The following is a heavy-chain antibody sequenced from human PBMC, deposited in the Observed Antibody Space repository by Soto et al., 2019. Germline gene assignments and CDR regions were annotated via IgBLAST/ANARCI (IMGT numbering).Heavy chain of an antibody. CDR2: IYYSGSS. D-gene: IGHD3-10*01. J-gene: IGHJ4*02. CDR1: GGSISSGDYY. V-gene: IGHV4-30-4*01. CDR3: ARVGGFGATTIDY. Sequence: QVQLQESGPGLVKPSQTLSLTCTVSGGSISSGDYYWSWIRQPPGKGLEWIGYIYYSGSSYYNPSLKSRVTISVDTSKNQFSLKLSSVTAADTAVYYCARVGGFGATTIDYWGQGTLVTVSS.